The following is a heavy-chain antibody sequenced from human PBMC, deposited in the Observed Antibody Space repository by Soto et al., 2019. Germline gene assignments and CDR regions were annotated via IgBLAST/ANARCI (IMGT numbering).Heavy chain of an antibody. D-gene: IGHD3-3*01. V-gene: IGHV3-23*01. Sequence: GGSLRLSCAASGFTFSSYAMSWVRQAPGKGLEWVSAISGSGGSTYYADSEKGRFTISRDNSKNTLYLQMNSLRVEDTSVYYCGTLGWIFGVVSVDYNGCIDVWGQGTAVTVSS. CDR2: ISGSGGST. CDR3: GTLGWIFGVVSVDYNGCIDV. CDR1: GFTFSSYA. J-gene: IGHJ6*02.